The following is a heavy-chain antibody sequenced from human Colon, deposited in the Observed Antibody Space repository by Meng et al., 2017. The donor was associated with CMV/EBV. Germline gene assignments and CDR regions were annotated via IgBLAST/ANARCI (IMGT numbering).Heavy chain of an antibody. J-gene: IGHJ5*02. V-gene: IGHV1-18*01. D-gene: IGHD3-22*01. CDR2: ISAHNGNA. Sequence: ASVKVSCKASGYTFTTYGITWVRQAPGQGLEWVGWISAHNGNAEYAQKFQDRVTMTTDTSTTTVYMELRSLRSDDTAMYYCARFRRMTMIPGSQYNYFDPWGQGTLVTVPQ. CDR3: ARFRRMTMIPGSQYNYFDP. CDR1: GYTFTTYG.